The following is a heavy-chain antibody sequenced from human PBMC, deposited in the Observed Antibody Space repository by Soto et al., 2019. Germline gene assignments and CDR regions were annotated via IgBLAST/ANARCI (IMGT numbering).Heavy chain of an antibody. CDR3: ERPFYGMEV. CDR2: IDPSDSYT. V-gene: IGHV5-10-1*01. J-gene: IGHJ6*04. CDR1: VYSFTSYC. Sequence: GESLKISCKGSVYSFTSYCISWLRQMPVKGLEWMGRIDPSDSYTNYSPSFQGHVTISADKSISTAYLQWSSLKASDTAMYYCERPFYGMEVWGKGTKVTVSS.